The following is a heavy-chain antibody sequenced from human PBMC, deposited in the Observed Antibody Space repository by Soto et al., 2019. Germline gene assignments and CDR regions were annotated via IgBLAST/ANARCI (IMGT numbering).Heavy chain of an antibody. CDR2: VFYTGFT. CDR1: GYSITNGYY. J-gene: IGHJ4*02. Sequence: SETLSLTCAVSGYSITNGYYWGWLRQSPGKGPEWIGSVFYTGFTSYNPSLESRVSVSVDTSKNQFSLKVSGVSAADTAVYYCATSQKGYNWNYFDHWGQGALVTVSS. CDR3: ATSQKGYNWNYFDH. D-gene: IGHD1-20*01. V-gene: IGHV4-38-2*01.